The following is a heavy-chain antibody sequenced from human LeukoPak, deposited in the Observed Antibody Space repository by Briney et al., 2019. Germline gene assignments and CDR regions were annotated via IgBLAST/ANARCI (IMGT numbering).Heavy chain of an antibody. CDR3: ARDGIVGATSAEYFQH. CDR1: GFTFSSYG. Sequence: GGFLRLSCVASGFTFSSYGMHWVRQAPGKGLEWVAFIRYDGSNKYYADSVKGRFTISRDNSKNTLYLQMNSLRAEDTAVYYCARDGIVGATSAEYFQHWGQGTLVTVSS. CDR2: IRYDGSNK. V-gene: IGHV3-30*02. D-gene: IGHD1-26*01. J-gene: IGHJ1*01.